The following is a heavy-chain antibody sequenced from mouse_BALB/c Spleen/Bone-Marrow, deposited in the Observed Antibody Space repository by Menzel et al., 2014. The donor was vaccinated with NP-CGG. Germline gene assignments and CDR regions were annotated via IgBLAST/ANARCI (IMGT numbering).Heavy chain of an antibody. Sequence: QVQLQQSGADFVKPGPPVKLSRKPSGYNLTSYWITWAKLWLGQGFEWFGDFYPGSCRTNYNEKFKGKATLTVDTSSSTAYMQLSSLASEDSALYYCARFSQVELLAYWGQGTLVTVSA. J-gene: IGHJ3*01. CDR3: ARFSQVELLAY. D-gene: IGHD1-1*02. V-gene: IGHV1-55*01. CDR1: GYNLTSYW. CDR2: FYPGSCRT.